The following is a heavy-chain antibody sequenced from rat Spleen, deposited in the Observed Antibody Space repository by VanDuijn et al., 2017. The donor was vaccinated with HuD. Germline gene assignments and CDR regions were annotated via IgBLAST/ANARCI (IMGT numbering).Heavy chain of an antibody. D-gene: IGHD1-12*02. CDR2: IFYDGSRT. V-gene: IGHV5S10*01. CDR1: GFTFSDYN. CDR3: AREGYLLLH. Sequence: EVQLVESGGTFVQPGRSLKLSCAASGFTFSDYNMAWVRQAPKKGREWVATIFYDGSRTYYRDSVKGRFTISRDNAKSTLYLQMDSLRSEDTATYYCAREGYLLLHWGQGVMVTVSS. J-gene: IGHJ2*01.